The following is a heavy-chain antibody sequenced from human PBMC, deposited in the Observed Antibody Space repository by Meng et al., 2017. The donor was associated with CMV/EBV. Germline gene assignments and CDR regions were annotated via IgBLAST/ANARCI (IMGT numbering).Heavy chain of an antibody. J-gene: IGHJ4*02. D-gene: IGHD3-3*01. V-gene: IGHV3-7*01. CDR1: GFTFSSYW. CDR3: ARVSDFWTEGGLDY. Sequence: GSPRLSRAASGFTFSSYWMSWVRPAPGKGLEWVANIKQDGSEKYYVDSVKGRFTISRDNAKNSLYLQMNSLRAEDTAVYYCARVSDFWTEGGLDYWGQGTLVTVSS. CDR2: IKQDGSEK.